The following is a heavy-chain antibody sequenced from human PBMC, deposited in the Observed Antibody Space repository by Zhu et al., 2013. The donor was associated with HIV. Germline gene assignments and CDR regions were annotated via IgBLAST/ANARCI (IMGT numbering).Heavy chain of an antibody. D-gene: IGHD2-2*01. V-gene: IGHV1-24*01. J-gene: IGHJ4*02. Sequence: KVYRXHRHSNYPLYWVRTGVPGKGTLSGWEVLSPEDDEAIYAQKFQGRVTMTEDTSTDTAYMEVSSLRSEDTAIYYCATEAYCNSATCYDYWGQGTLVTVSS. CDR3: ATEAYCNSATCYDY. CDR1: XHRHSNYP. CDR2: LSPEDDEA.